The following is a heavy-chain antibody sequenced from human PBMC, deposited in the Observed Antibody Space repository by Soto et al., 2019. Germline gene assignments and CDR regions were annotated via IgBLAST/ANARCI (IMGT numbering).Heavy chain of an antibody. V-gene: IGHV4-39*01. CDR2: IYYSGST. CDR3: ARLGYCSSTSCYDTKPLHDY. D-gene: IGHD2-2*01. J-gene: IGHJ4*02. Sequence: PSETLSLTCTVSGGSISSSSYYWGWIRQPPGKGLEWIGSIYYSGSTYYNPSLKSRVTISVDTSKNQFSLKLSSVTAADTAVYYCARLGYCSSTSCYDTKPLHDYWGQGTLVTVSS. CDR1: GGSISSSSYY.